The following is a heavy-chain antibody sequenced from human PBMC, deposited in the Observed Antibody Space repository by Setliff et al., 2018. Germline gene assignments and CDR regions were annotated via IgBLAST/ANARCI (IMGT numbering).Heavy chain of an antibody. CDR3: ARAVTYSNRWYDVGAFDI. Sequence: ASVKVSCKASGYTFTNYGISWVRQAPGQGLEWMGWISASNGNTNSAQKLQGRVTMTTDTSTSTAYMELRSLRSDDTAVYYCARAVTYSNRWYDVGAFDIWGQGTMVTVSS. V-gene: IGHV1-18*01. J-gene: IGHJ3*02. CDR1: GYTFTNYG. CDR2: ISASNGNT. D-gene: IGHD6-13*01.